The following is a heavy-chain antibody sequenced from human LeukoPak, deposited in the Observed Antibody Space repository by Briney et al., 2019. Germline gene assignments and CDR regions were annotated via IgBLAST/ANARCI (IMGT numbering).Heavy chain of an antibody. Sequence: GGSLRLSCAASGFMFSSNWMSWVRLAPGKGLEWVANIKEDGTETYYVDSVKGRFTISRDNAKNSLYLRMNSLRVEDMAVYYCAKEGRSLQTYWGQGTLVTVSS. CDR2: IKEDGTET. D-gene: IGHD5-24*01. V-gene: IGHV3-7*03. CDR1: GFMFSSNW. J-gene: IGHJ4*02. CDR3: AKEGRSLQTY.